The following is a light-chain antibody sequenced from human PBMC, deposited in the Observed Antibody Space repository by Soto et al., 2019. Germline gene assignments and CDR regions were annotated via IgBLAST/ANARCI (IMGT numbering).Light chain of an antibody. CDR3: QQRGNWIT. CDR2: DAS. V-gene: IGKV3-11*01. Sequence: EIVLTQSPATLSLSPGERATLSCRASPSVSSYLAWYQQKPGQAPRLLIYDASNRATGIPARFSASGSGTDFTLTISSLEPEDSAVYYCQQRGNWITFGPGTRLEIK. CDR1: PSVSSY. J-gene: IGKJ5*01.